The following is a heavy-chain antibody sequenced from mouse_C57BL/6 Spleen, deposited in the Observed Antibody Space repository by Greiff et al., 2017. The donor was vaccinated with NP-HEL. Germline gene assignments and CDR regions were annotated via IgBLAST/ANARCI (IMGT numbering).Heavy chain of an antibody. Sequence: DVKLVESGGGLVKPGGSLKLSCAASGFTFSDYGMHWVRQAPEKGLEWVAYISSGSSTIYYADTVKGRFTISRDNAKNTLFLQMTSLRSEDTAMYYCARSEPWFAYWGQGTLVTVSA. CDR1: GFTFSDYG. CDR2: ISSGSSTI. CDR3: ARSEPWFAY. J-gene: IGHJ3*01. V-gene: IGHV5-17*01.